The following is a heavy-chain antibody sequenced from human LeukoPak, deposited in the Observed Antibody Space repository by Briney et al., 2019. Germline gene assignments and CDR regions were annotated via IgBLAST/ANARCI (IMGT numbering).Heavy chain of an antibody. J-gene: IGHJ4*02. D-gene: IGHD3-10*01. CDR1: GYTFTHYY. CDR2: IDGETGNT. V-gene: IGHV1-46*01. Sequence: ASVKVSCKASGYTFTHYYVHWVRQARGQGLEWMGRIDGETGNTRYAQNFQGRVTMTRDTSTSTVHMDLSSLRSEDTGVYYCARDPGGNYFGPGTYFAYWGQGTLLTVSS. CDR3: ARDPGGNYFGPGTYFAY.